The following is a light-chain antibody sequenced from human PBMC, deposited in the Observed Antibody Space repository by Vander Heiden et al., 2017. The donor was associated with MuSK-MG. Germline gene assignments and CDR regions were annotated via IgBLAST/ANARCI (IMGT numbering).Light chain of an antibody. CDR3: QQTYSIPWT. CDR1: LTIGRY. J-gene: IGKJ1*01. V-gene: IGKV1-39*01. Sequence: DIQMTQSPSSLSASVRDRVTITCRASLTIGRYLNWYQQKPGKAPKLLISVASSLESGVPSRFSGSGSGTDFSLTISSLQPEDFAAYYCQQTYSIPWTVGQGTKVEI. CDR2: VAS.